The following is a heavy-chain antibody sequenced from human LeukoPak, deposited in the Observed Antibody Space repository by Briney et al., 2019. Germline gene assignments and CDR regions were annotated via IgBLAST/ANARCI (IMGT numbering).Heavy chain of an antibody. Sequence: PSETLSLTCTVSGYSISSGYYWGWIRQPPGKGLEWIGSIYHSGSTYYNPSLKSRVTISVDTSKNQFSLKLSSVTAADTAVYYCARDPPPYSSSWYDRCSGGSCYSDHWFDPWGQGTLVTVSS. CDR2: IYHSGST. J-gene: IGHJ5*02. CDR3: ARDPPPYSSSWYDRCSGGSCYSDHWFDP. D-gene: IGHD2-15*01. CDR1: GYSISSGYY. V-gene: IGHV4-38-2*02.